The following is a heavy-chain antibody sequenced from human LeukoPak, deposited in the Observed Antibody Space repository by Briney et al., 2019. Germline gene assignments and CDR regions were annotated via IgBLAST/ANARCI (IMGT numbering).Heavy chain of an antibody. J-gene: IGHJ6*04. CDR3: ARSARGVIFDV. Sequence: GGSLRLSCAASGFTFSSYAMSWVRQAPGKGLEWVSAISGSGGSTYYADSVKGRFTISRDNSKNTVYLQMNSLTFEDTAVYYCARSARGVIFDVRGKGTTVIVSS. D-gene: IGHD3-10*01. V-gene: IGHV3-23*01. CDR1: GFTFSSYA. CDR2: ISGSGGST.